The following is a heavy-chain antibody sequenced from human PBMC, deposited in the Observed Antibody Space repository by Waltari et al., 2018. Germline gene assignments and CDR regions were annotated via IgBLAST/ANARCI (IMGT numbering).Heavy chain of an antibody. CDR3: AREVGGSRWFDP. J-gene: IGHJ5*02. CDR1: GCSISTYY. Sequence: QVQLQESGPGLVKTSETLSLTCTVSGCSISTYYWTWTRQTAGKGLEWIGRINTGGNTNHNPSLKSRVTMSVDTSKNQFSLTLSSVTAADTAVYYCAREVGGSRWFDPWGQGTLVTVSS. V-gene: IGHV4-4*07. CDR2: INTGGNT. D-gene: IGHD3-16*01.